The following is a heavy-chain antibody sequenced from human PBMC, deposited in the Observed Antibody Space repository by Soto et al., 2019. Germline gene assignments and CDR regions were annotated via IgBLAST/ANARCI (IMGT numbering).Heavy chain of an antibody. CDR2: IYTDGTT. Sequence: SETLSLTCTVSGDSISDYFYWSWIRQPAGKGLEWIGRIYTDGTTKYNPSLKSRVTLSLDKSKNQFSLRLSSVTAADTAVYYFAREVRGGFTGIFDQWGRGSRVTVYS. CDR1: GDSISDYFY. D-gene: IGHD2-15*01. CDR3: AREVRGGFTGIFDQ. J-gene: IGHJ4*02. V-gene: IGHV4-4*07.